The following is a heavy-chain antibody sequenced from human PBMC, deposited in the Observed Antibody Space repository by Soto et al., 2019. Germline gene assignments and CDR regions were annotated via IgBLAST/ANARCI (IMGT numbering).Heavy chain of an antibody. CDR1: GFTFDDYA. V-gene: IGHV3-9*01. Sequence: EVQLVESGGGLVQPGRSLRLSCAASGFTFDDYAMHWVRQAPGKGLEWVSGISWNSGSIGYADSVKGRFTISRDNAKNSLYLQMNSLRAEDTALYYCAKVGRMGWYGFDYWGQGTLVTVSS. D-gene: IGHD6-19*01. J-gene: IGHJ4*02. CDR2: ISWNSGSI. CDR3: AKVGRMGWYGFDY.